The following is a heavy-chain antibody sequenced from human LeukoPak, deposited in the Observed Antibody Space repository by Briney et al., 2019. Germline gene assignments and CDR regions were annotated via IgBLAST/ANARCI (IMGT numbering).Heavy chain of an antibody. CDR1: GGSFSGYY. Sequence: SETLSLTCAVYGGSFSGYYWSWIRQPPGKGLEWIGEINHSGSTNYNPSLKSRVTISVDTSKNQFSLKLSSVTAADTAVYYCARDRRITIFGVVIYYYYYGMDVWGQGTTVTVSS. D-gene: IGHD3-3*01. V-gene: IGHV4-34*01. CDR2: INHSGST. CDR3: ARDRRITIFGVVIYYYYYGMDV. J-gene: IGHJ6*02.